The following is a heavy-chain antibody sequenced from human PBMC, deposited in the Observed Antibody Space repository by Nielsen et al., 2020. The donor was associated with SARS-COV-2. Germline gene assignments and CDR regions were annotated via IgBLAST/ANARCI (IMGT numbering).Heavy chain of an antibody. D-gene: IGHD6-13*01. V-gene: IGHV5-10-1*01. Sequence: GESLKISCKGSGYSFTSYWISWVRQMPGKGLEWMGRIDPSDSYTNYSPPFQGHVTISADKSISTAYLQWSSLKASDTAMYYCATRIAAADFDYWGQGTLVTVSS. J-gene: IGHJ4*02. CDR3: ATRIAAADFDY. CDR1: GYSFTSYW. CDR2: IDPSDSYT.